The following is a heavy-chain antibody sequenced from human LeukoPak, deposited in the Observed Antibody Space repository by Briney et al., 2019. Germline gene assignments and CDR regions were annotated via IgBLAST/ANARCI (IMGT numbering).Heavy chain of an antibody. Sequence: GGSLRLSCAASGFTFSSYGMHWVRQAPGKGLEWVAVISYDGSNKYYADSVKGRFTISRDNSKNTLYLQMNSLRAEDTAVYCCAKIAVVAATPFDYWGQGTLVTVSS. J-gene: IGHJ4*02. D-gene: IGHD2-15*01. CDR2: ISYDGSNK. CDR3: AKIAVVAATPFDY. CDR1: GFTFSSYG. V-gene: IGHV3-30*18.